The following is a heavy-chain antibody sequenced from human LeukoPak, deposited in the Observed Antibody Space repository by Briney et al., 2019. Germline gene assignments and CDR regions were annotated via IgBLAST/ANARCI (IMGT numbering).Heavy chain of an antibody. Sequence: ASVKVSCKASGGTFSSYAISWVRQAPGQGLEWMGGIIPIFGTANYAQKFQGRVTITTDESTSTAYMELSSLRSEDTAVYYCARSTLGQKDEIQLYTRGDAFDIWGQGTMVTVSS. CDR2: IIPIFGTA. V-gene: IGHV1-69*05. CDR3: ARSTLGQKDEIQLYTRGDAFDI. J-gene: IGHJ3*02. CDR1: GGTFSSYA. D-gene: IGHD5-18*01.